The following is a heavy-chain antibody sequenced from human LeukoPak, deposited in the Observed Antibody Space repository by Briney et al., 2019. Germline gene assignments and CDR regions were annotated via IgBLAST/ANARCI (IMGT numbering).Heavy chain of an antibody. J-gene: IGHJ4*02. CDR2: IYYSGST. Sequence: SETLSLTCTVSGYSISSGYYWGWIRQPPGKGLEWIGSIYYSGSTYYNPSLKSRVTISVDTSKNQFSLKLSSVTAADTAVYYCARAGEWELLRIDYWGQGTLVTVSS. V-gene: IGHV4-38-2*02. CDR1: GYSISSGYY. D-gene: IGHD1-26*01. CDR3: ARAGEWELLRIDY.